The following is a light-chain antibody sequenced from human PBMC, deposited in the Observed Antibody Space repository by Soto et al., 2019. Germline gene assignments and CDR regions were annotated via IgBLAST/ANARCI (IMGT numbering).Light chain of an antibody. CDR2: DTS. CDR3: QQRSNWPPKIT. CDR1: QSVSSY. Sequence: EIVLTQSPATLSLSPGERATLSCRASQSVSSYLAWYQQKPGQAPRLLIYDTSNRATDIPARFSGSGSGTDFTLTISSLETEDFAIYYCQQRSNWPPKITFGQGTRLEIK. V-gene: IGKV3-11*01. J-gene: IGKJ5*01.